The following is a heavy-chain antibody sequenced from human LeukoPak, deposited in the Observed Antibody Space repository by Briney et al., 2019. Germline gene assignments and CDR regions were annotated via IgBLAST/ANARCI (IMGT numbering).Heavy chain of an antibody. Sequence: SVKVSCKASGGTFSSYAISWVRQAPGQGLEWMGGIISIFGTANYAQKFQGRVTITADESTSTAYMELSSLRSEDTAVYYCARTYSRTRYFDWLSASSWFDPWGQGTLVTVSS. CDR3: ARTYSRTRYFDWLSASSWFDP. CDR2: IISIFGTA. J-gene: IGHJ5*02. CDR1: GGTFSSYA. V-gene: IGHV1-69*13. D-gene: IGHD3-9*01.